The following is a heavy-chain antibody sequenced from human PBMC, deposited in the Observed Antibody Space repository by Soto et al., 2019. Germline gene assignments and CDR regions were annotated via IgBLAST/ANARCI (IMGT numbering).Heavy chain of an antibody. Sequence: ASVKVSCKASGGTFSSYAISWVRQAPGQGLEWMGGIIPIFGTANYAQKFQGRVTITADESASTAYMELSSLRSEDTAVYYCARYYGDYFFDYWGQGTLVTVSS. D-gene: IGHD4-17*01. CDR3: ARYYGDYFFDY. CDR2: IIPIFGTA. V-gene: IGHV1-69*13. CDR1: GGTFSSYA. J-gene: IGHJ4*02.